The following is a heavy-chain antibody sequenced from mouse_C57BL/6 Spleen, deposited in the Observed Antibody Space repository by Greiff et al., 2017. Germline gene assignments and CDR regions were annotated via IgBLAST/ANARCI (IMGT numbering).Heavy chain of an antibody. CDR1: GFNIKDYY. J-gene: IGHJ2*01. V-gene: IGHV14-2*01. Sequence: EVKLMESGAELVKPGASVKLSCTASGFNIKDYYMHWVKQRTEQGLEWIGRIDPEDGETKYAPKFQGKATITADTSSNTAYLQLSSLTSEDTAVYYCAGYYYGSSYLDYWGQGTTLTVSS. D-gene: IGHD1-1*01. CDR2: IDPEDGET. CDR3: AGYYYGSSYLDY.